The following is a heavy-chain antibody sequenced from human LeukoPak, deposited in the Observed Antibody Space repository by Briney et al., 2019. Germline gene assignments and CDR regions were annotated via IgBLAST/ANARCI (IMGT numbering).Heavy chain of an antibody. J-gene: IGHJ4*02. CDR3: AKDTGIVGATYYFDY. V-gene: IGHV3-30*02. CDR1: GFTFSSYG. D-gene: IGHD1-26*01. Sequence: PRGSLRLSCAASGFTFSSYGMHWVRQAPGKGLEWVAFIRYDGSNKYYADSVKGRFTISRDNSKNTLYLQMNSLRAEDTAVYYCAKDTGIVGATYYFDYWGQGTLVTVSS. CDR2: IRYDGSNK.